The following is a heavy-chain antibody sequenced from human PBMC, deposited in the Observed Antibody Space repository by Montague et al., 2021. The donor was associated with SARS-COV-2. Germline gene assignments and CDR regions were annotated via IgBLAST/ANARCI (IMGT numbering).Heavy chain of an antibody. V-gene: IGHV4-39*07. CDR3: ARVGRQQLVRLSGMDV. CDR1: GGSISSSSYY. Sequence: SETLSLTCTVSGGSISSSSYYWGWIRQPPGKGLEWIGSIYYSGSTXYNPSLKSRATISVDTSKNQFSLKLSSVTAADTAVYYCARVGRQQLVRLSGMDVWGQGTTVTVSS. CDR2: IYYSGST. J-gene: IGHJ6*02. D-gene: IGHD6-13*01.